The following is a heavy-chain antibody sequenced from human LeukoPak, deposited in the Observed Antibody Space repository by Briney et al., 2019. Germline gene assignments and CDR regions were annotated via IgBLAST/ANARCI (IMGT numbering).Heavy chain of an antibody. CDR2: VTGSGSST. Sequence: PGGSLRLSCAASGLTFSSYAMTWVRQAPGKGLEWVSGVTGSGSSTYYADSVKGRFTITRDNSKNTLYLQMNSLRAEDTAVYYCAKAQELGNYEFFLFDYWGLGTLVTVSS. CDR3: AKAQELGNYEFFLFDY. D-gene: IGHD3/OR15-3a*01. CDR1: GLTFSSYA. V-gene: IGHV3-23*01. J-gene: IGHJ4*02.